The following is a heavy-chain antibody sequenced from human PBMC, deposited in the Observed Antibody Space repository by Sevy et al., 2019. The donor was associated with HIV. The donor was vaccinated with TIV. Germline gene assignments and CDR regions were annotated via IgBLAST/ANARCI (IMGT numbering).Heavy chain of an antibody. V-gene: IGHV3-48*01. CDR1: GFTFSSYS. D-gene: IGHD6-19*01. J-gene: IGHJ4*02. CDR2: ISRSSSTI. CDR3: ARSPPYSSGWYGIDY. Sequence: GGSLRLSCAASGFTFSSYSMNWVHQAPGKGLEWVSYISRSSSTIYYVDSVKGRFTISRDNAKNSLYLQMNSLRAEDTAVYYCARSPPYSSGWYGIDYWGQGTLVTVSS.